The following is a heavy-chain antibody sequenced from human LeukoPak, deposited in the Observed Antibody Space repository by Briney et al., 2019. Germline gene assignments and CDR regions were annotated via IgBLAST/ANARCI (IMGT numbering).Heavy chain of an antibody. CDR2: IYYSGST. Sequence: PSETLSLTCTVSGGSISSSSYYWGWIRQPPGKGLEWIGSIYYSGSTYYNPSLKSRVTISVDTSKNQFSLKLSSVTAADTAVYYCARAYDSSGYVAFDIWGQGTMVTVSS. J-gene: IGHJ3*02. CDR3: ARAYDSSGYVAFDI. D-gene: IGHD3-22*01. CDR1: GGSISSSSYY. V-gene: IGHV4-39*01.